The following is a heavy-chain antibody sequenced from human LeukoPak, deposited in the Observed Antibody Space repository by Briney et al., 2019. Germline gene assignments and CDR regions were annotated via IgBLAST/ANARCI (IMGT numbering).Heavy chain of an antibody. J-gene: IGHJ4*02. V-gene: IGHV3-23*01. CDR1: GFTFSSYA. CDR2: ISGSGGST. Sequence: GGSLRLSCAASGFTFSSYAMSWVRQAPGKGLEWVSAISGSGGSTYYADSVKGRFTISRDNSKNTQYLQMNSLRAEDTAVYYCAKPYDYGDSWGIDYWGQGTLVTVSS. D-gene: IGHD4-17*01. CDR3: AKPYDYGDSWGIDY.